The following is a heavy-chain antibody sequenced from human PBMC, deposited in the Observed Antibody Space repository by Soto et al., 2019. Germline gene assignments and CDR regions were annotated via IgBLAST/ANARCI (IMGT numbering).Heavy chain of an antibody. CDR3: AKDAGDGSGSYYYYYGMDV. Sequence: GGSLRLSCAASGFTFSSYGMHWVRQAPGKGLEWVAVISYDGSNKYYADSVKGRFTISRDNSKNTLYLQMNSLRAEDTAVYYCAKDAGDGSGSYYYYYGMDVWGQGTTVTVSS. CDR1: GFTFSSYG. CDR2: ISYDGSNK. D-gene: IGHD3-10*01. J-gene: IGHJ6*02. V-gene: IGHV3-30*18.